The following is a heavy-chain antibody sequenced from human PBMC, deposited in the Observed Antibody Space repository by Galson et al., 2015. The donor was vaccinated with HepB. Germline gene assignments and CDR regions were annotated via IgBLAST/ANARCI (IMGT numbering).Heavy chain of an antibody. CDR1: GFTFSSYG. V-gene: IGHV3-33*01. J-gene: IGHJ6*03. Sequence: SLRLSCAASGFTFSSYGMHWVRQAPGKGLEWVAVIWYDGSNKYYADSVRGRFTISRDNSKNTLYLQMNSLRAEDTAVYYCARGNYDFWSGRGYDSPYYYYMDVWGKGTTVTVSS. CDR2: IWYDGSNK. D-gene: IGHD3-3*01. CDR3: ARGNYDFWSGRGYDSPYYYYMDV.